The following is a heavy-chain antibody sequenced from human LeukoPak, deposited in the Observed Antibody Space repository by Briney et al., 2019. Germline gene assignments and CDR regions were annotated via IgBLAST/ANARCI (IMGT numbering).Heavy chain of an antibody. V-gene: IGHV4-38-2*02. CDR2: IYHSGST. CDR3: ARGGGYCTNAVCFSYYFDY. CDR1: GYSISSGYY. Sequence: SETLSLTCTVSGYSISSGYYWGWIRQPPGKGLEWIGSIYHSGSTYYNPSLKSRVTISVDTSKNQFSLKLSSVTAAHTAVYYCARGGGYCTNAVCFSYYFDYWGQGTLVTVSS. J-gene: IGHJ4*02. D-gene: IGHD2-8*01.